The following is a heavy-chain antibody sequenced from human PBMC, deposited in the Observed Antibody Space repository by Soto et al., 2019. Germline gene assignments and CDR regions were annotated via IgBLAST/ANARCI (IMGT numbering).Heavy chain of an antibody. CDR2: MNPNSGNT. D-gene: IGHD3-10*01. V-gene: IGHV1-8*01. CDR3: ARSIWFGELVDY. Sequence: QVQLVQAGAEVKKPGASVKVSCKASGYTFTSYDINWVRQATGQGVEWLGWMNPNSGNTGYAQKFQGRVTMTRNTSISTAYMELSSLRSEDTAVYYCARSIWFGELVDYWGQGTLVTVSS. CDR1: GYTFTSYD. J-gene: IGHJ4*02.